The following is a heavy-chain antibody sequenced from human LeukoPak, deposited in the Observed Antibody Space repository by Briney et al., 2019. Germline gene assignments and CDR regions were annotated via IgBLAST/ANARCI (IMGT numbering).Heavy chain of an antibody. CDR2: INPNSGGT. CDR3: AREGGDNYYDSSGYYPFYYYYYGMDV. CDR1: GYTFTGYY. J-gene: IGHJ6*02. Sequence: ASVKVSCKASGYTFTGYYMHWVRQAPGQGLEWMGWINPNSGGTNYAQKFQGRVTMTRDTSISTAYMELSRLRSDDTAVYYCAREGGDNYYDSSGYYPFYYYYYGMDVWGQGTTVTVSS. D-gene: IGHD3-22*01. V-gene: IGHV1-2*02.